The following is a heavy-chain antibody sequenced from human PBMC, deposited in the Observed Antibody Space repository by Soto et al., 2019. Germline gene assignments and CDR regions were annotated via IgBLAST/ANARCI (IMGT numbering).Heavy chain of an antibody. Sequence: APVKVSSKASGYTLTSYPMHWVRQAPGQRLEWMGWINAANGGTGYSQKFHDRVTFTRDTSATTVYMELSSLTSEDTAVYHCARKDYYGAGVYYFDHWGQGTLVTVSS. J-gene: IGHJ4*02. V-gene: IGHV1-3*01. D-gene: IGHD3-10*01. CDR1: GYTLTSYP. CDR2: INAANGGT. CDR3: ARKDYYGAGVYYFDH.